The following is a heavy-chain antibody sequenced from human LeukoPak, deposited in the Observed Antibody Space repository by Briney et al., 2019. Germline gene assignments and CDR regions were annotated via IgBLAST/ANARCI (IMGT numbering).Heavy chain of an antibody. D-gene: IGHD3-10*01. V-gene: IGHV3-74*01. J-gene: IGHJ3*02. CDR3: ARDHYGSGSYYNLDAFDI. CDR1: GFTFSSYW. Sequence: GGSLRLSCAASGFTFSSYWMHWVRQAPGKGLVWVSRINTDGSSTSYADSVKGRFTISRDNAKNSLYLQMNSLRAEDTAVYYCARDHYGSGSYYNLDAFDIWGQGTMVTVSS. CDR2: INTDGSST.